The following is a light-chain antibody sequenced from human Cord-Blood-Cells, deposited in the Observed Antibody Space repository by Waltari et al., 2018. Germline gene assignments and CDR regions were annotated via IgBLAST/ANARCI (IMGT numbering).Light chain of an antibody. J-gene: IGKJ4*01. Sequence: IVSTQSPATLSLSPGERAPLSCRASQSVSSYLAWYQQKPGQAPRLLIYDASNRATGIPARFSGSGSGTDFTLTISSLEPEDFAVYYCQQRSNWPPTFGGGTKVEIK. V-gene: IGKV3-11*01. CDR2: DAS. CDR3: QQRSNWPPT. CDR1: QSVSSY.